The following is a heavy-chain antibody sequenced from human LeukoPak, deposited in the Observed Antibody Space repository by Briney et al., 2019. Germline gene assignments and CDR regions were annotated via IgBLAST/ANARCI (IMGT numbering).Heavy chain of an antibody. Sequence: ASVKVSCTASGYTFTVYYMHWVRQAPGQGLEWMGRINPNSGGTNYAQKFQGRVTMTRDTSISTAYMELRSLRSDDTAVYYCARRPQWLVRGHWFDPWGQGTLVTVSS. V-gene: IGHV1-2*06. J-gene: IGHJ5*02. CDR2: INPNSGGT. CDR1: GYTFTVYY. CDR3: ARRPQWLVRGHWFDP. D-gene: IGHD6-19*01.